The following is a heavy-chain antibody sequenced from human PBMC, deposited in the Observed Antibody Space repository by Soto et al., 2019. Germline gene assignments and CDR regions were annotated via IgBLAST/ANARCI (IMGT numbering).Heavy chain of an antibody. V-gene: IGHV1-69*01. J-gene: IGHJ6*02. CDR2: IMPIFGTA. Sequence: QVQLVQSGAEVKKPGSSVKVSCKASGGTFSSYAISWVRQAPGQGLEWMGGIMPIFGTANYAQKFQGRVSTAAAEQTSTAYRELNSLSSEETAVYYCAWRTIFGVGLDSYYGMDVWGQGTTVTVSS. CDR1: GGTFSSYA. D-gene: IGHD3-3*01. CDR3: AWRTIFGVGLDSYYGMDV.